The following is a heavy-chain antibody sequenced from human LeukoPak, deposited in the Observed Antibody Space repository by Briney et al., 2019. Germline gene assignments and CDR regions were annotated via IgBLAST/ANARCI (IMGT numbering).Heavy chain of an antibody. CDR3: ARVGAWDLQRVFDY. CDR2: IKQDGAEK. V-gene: IGHV3-7*01. J-gene: IGHJ4*02. Sequence: GGSLRLSCAASGFRFGDYWMTWARHVPGKGLEWVANIKQDGAEKHYAESVEGRFIISRDNAKNLLYLEMDSLKVEDTAVYYCARVGAWDLQRVFDYWGQGTLVTVSS. D-gene: IGHD1-26*01. CDR1: GFRFGDYW.